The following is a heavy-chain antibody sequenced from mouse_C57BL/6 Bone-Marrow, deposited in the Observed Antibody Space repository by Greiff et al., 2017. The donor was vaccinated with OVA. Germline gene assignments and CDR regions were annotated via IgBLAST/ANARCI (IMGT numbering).Heavy chain of an antibody. Sequence: VMLVESGPGLVAPSQSLSITCTVSGFSLTSYGVHWVRQPPGKGLEWLVVIWSDGSTTYNSALKSRLSISKDNSKSQVFLKMNSLQTDDTAMYYCARHERITTVVATGAMDYWGQGTSVTVSS. CDR3: ARHERITTVVATGAMDY. CDR1: GFSLTSYG. J-gene: IGHJ4*01. V-gene: IGHV2-6-1*01. CDR2: IWSDGST. D-gene: IGHD1-1*01.